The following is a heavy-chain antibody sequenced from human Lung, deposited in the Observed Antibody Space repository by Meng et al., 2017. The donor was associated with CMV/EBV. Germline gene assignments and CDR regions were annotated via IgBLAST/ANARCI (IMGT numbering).Heavy chain of an antibody. Sequence: LSNNGVGVGWIRQPPGKALEWLALIYWDDYKRYSPSLKSRLTITKDTSKNQVVLTMTNMDPVDTATYYCARRPSSYYDSSGYFFADYWGQGTLVTVSS. CDR3: ARRPSSYYDSSGYFFADY. CDR2: IYWDDYK. V-gene: IGHV2-5*02. D-gene: IGHD3-22*01. J-gene: IGHJ4*02. CDR1: LSNNGVG.